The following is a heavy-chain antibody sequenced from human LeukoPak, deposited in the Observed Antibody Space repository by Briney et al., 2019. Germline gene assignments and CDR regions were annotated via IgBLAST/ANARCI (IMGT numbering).Heavy chain of an antibody. CDR1: GGSISSSSYY. CDR3: ARTYGGNSFLDY. Sequence: KPSETLSLTCTVSGGSISSSSYYWGWIRQPPGKGLEWVGEINHSGSTNYNPSLKSRVTISVDTSKNQFSLKLSSVTTADRAVYYCARTYGGNSFLDYWGQGILVTVSS. V-gene: IGHV4-39*07. CDR2: INHSGST. D-gene: IGHD4-23*01. J-gene: IGHJ4*02.